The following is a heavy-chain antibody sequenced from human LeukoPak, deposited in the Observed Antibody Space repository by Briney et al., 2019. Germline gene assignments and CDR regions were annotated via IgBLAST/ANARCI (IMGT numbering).Heavy chain of an antibody. CDR2: LYYTGSP. CDR3: ARGHRTDAFDI. V-gene: IGHV4-59*01. J-gene: IGHJ3*02. CDR1: GGAINSYY. Sequence: SETLSLTCTVSGGAINSYYWSWIRQPPGKGLEWIGYLYYTGSPSYNPSLEGRVAISVDASKNQFSLKLRSVTAADTAVFFCARGHRTDAFDIWGQGTRVIVSS.